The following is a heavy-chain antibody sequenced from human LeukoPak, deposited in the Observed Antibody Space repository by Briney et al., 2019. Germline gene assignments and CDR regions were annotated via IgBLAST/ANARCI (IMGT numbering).Heavy chain of an antibody. J-gene: IGHJ4*02. CDR1: GYSFTTYW. CDR2: IYPGDSDT. Sequence: GESLKISCKGSGYSFTTYWIGWVRQMPGKGLEWMGIIYPGDSDTRYSPSFQGQVTISADQSISTAYLQWSSLKASDTAMYYCARLHGSGSYYDYFDYWGQGTLVTVSS. D-gene: IGHD3-10*01. CDR3: ARLHGSGSYYDYFDY. V-gene: IGHV5-51*01.